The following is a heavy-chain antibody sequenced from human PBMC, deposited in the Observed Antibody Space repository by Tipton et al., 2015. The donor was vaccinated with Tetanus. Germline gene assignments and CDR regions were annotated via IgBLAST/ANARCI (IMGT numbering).Heavy chain of an antibody. CDR1: GFTFDDYA. D-gene: IGHD5-12*01. V-gene: IGHV3-9*01. CDR3: AKEGRGGYRDWFDP. J-gene: IGHJ5*02. Sequence: SLRLSCAASGFTFDDYAMHWVRQAPGKGLEWVSGISWNSGSIGYADSVEGRFTISRDNAKNSLYLQMNSLRAEDTALYYCAKEGRGGYRDWFDPWGQGTLVTVSS. CDR2: ISWNSGSI.